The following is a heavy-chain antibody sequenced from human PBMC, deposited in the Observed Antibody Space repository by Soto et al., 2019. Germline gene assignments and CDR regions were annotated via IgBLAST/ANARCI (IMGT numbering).Heavy chain of an antibody. CDR1: GFTFSSYG. V-gene: IGHV3-30*18. D-gene: IGHD6-25*01. CDR2: ISYDGSNK. Sequence: QVQLVESGGGVVQPGRSLRLSCAASGFTFSSYGMHWVRQAPGKGLEWVAIISYDGSNKYYADYVKGRFTISRDKSKNTLYLQMNSLRAADTAVYYCAKDRLANPHYYYYYYGLDVWGQGTTVTVSS. J-gene: IGHJ6*02. CDR3: AKDRLANPHYYYYYYGLDV.